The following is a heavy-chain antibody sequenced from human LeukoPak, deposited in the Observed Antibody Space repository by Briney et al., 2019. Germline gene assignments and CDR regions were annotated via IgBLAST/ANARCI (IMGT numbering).Heavy chain of an antibody. Sequence: SETLSLTCTVSGGSISSYYWSWIRQPAGKGLEWIGRIYTSGSTNYNPSLKSRVTMSVGKSKNQFSLKLSSVTAADTAVYYCSRDHPSGSFWGYFDYWGQGTLVTVSS. D-gene: IGHD1-26*01. V-gene: IGHV4-4*07. CDR2: IYTSGST. CDR1: GGSISSYY. J-gene: IGHJ4*02. CDR3: SRDHPSGSFWGYFDY.